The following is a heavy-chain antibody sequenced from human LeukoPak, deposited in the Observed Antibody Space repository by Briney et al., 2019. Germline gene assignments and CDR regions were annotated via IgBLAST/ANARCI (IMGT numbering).Heavy chain of an antibody. CDR3: ASERRYSSGRWDYYFDY. CDR2: INHSGGT. J-gene: IGHJ4*02. Sequence: SETLSLTCAVYGGSFSSYYWGWIRQPPGKGLEWIGEINHSGGTNYNPSPKSRVTISVDTPKNQFSLKLSSVTAADTAVYYCASERRYSSGRWDYYFDYWGQGTLVTASS. V-gene: IGHV4-34*01. D-gene: IGHD6-19*01. CDR1: GGSFSSYY.